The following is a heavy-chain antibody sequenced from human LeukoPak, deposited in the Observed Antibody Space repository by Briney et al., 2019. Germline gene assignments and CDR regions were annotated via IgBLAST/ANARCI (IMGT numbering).Heavy chain of an antibody. D-gene: IGHD3-10*01. CDR2: IRYDGSNK. V-gene: IGHV3-30*02. J-gene: IGHJ4*02. CDR3: AKDPIRTMVRGVPTGY. CDR1: GFTFSSYG. Sequence: GGSLRLSCAASGFTFSSYGMHWVRQAPGKGLEWVAFIRYDGSNKYYADSVKGRFTISRDNPKNTLYLQMNSLRAEDTAVYYCAKDPIRTMVRGVPTGYWGQGTLVTVSS.